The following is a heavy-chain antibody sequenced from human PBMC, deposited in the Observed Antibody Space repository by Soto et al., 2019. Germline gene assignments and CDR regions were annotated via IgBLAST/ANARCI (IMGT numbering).Heavy chain of an antibody. D-gene: IGHD1-26*01. V-gene: IGHV3-30*03. CDR3: ASTRSAWSALLYPSLDV. Sequence: PGGSLRLSCAASGFTFNGYGMHWVRQGPGNGLEWVAFISYDSTKTYYVDSVKGRFTISRDNSNSALYGQMNSLTGEDTAVYYCASTRSAWSALLYPSLDVSGQATTAPVCS. CDR1: GFTFNGYG. CDR2: ISYDSTKT. J-gene: IGHJ6*02.